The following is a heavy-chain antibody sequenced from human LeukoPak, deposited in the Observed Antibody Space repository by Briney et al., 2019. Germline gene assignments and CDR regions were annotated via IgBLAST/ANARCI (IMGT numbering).Heavy chain of an antibody. J-gene: IGHJ3*02. Sequence: SETLSLTCTVSGGSISSYYWSWIRQPPGKGLEWIGYIYYSGSTNYNPSLKSRVTISVDTSKNQFSLKLSSVTAADTAVYYCAREHYDSSGYSDAFDIWGQGTVVTVSS. CDR1: GGSISSYY. CDR2: IYYSGST. V-gene: IGHV4-59*01. CDR3: AREHYDSSGYSDAFDI. D-gene: IGHD3-22*01.